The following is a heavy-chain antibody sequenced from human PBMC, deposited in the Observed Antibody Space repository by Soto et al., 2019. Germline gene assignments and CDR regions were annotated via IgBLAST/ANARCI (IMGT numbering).Heavy chain of an antibody. Sequence: GESLKISCKGSGYSFTSYWIGWVRQMPGKGLEWMGIIYPGDSDTRYSPSFQGQVTISADKSISTAYLQWGSLKASETAMYYCARLLGYCSGGSCHPYYYYYYMDVWGKGTTVTVSS. CDR2: IYPGDSDT. V-gene: IGHV5-51*01. D-gene: IGHD2-15*01. CDR1: GYSFTSYW. CDR3: ARLLGYCSGGSCHPYYYYYYMDV. J-gene: IGHJ6*03.